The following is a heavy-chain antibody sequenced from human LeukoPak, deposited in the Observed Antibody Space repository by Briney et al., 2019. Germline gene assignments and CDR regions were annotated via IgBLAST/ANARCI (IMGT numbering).Heavy chain of an antibody. CDR2: ISYDERNK. D-gene: IGHD2-2*01. CDR3: ARDDNQLLWGSMDV. J-gene: IGHJ6*02. CDR1: GFTFSSYA. V-gene: IGHV3-30*04. Sequence: GRSLRLSCAASGFTFSSYALHWVRQAPGRGLEWVAVISYDERNKYYADSVKGRFTISRDNSKNTLYLQMNSLRAEDTAVYYCARDDNQLLWGSMDVWGQGTTVTVSS.